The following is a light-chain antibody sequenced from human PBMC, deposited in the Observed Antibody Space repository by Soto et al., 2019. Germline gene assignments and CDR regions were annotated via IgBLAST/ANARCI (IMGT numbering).Light chain of an antibody. CDR3: SSLTSSTTLDV. V-gene: IGLV1-51*01. CDR1: SSNIGGNS. Sequence: QSVMTQPPSVSAAPGQKVTISCSGSSSNIGGNSVSWYQQLPGTAPKLLIYDDNKRPSGIPDRFSGSKSGTSATLGITGFQTGDEADYYCSSLTSSTTLDVFGTGTKVTVL. CDR2: DDN. J-gene: IGLJ1*01.